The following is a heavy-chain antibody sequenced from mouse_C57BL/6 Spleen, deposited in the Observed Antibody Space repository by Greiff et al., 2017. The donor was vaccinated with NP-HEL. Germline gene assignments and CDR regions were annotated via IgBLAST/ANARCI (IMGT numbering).Heavy chain of an antibody. V-gene: IGHV1-52*01. CDR2: IDPSDSET. CDR3: ARAGYVHFFAY. Sequence: VQLQQPGAELVRPGSSVKLSCKASGYTFTSYWMHWVKQRPIQGLEWIGNIDPSDSETHYNQKFKDKATLTVDKSSSTAYMQLSSLTSEDSAVYFGARAGYVHFFAYWAQGTLLTLSA. J-gene: IGHJ3*01. D-gene: IGHD2-2*01. CDR1: GYTFTSYW.